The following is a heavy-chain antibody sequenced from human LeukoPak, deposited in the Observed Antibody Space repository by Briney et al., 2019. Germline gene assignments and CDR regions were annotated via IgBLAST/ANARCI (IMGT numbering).Heavy chain of an antibody. Sequence: ASVKVSCKASGYTFTGYYMHWVRQAPGQGLEWMGWINPNSGGTNYAQKFQGRVTMTRDTSISTAYMELSRLRSDDTAVYYCARDQDIVVPAAGGGYWGQGTLVTVSS. V-gene: IGHV1-2*02. CDR1: GYTFTGYY. CDR3: ARDQDIVVPAAGGGY. CDR2: INPNSGGT. J-gene: IGHJ4*02. D-gene: IGHD2-2*01.